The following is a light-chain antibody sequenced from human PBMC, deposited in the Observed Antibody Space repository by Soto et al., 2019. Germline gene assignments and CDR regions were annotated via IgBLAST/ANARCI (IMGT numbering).Light chain of an antibody. V-gene: IGLV1-47*01. Sequence: QSVLTQPPSASGTPGQRVTISCSGSSSNIGNNYVYWYQRLPGTAPKLLLYRNNQRPSGVPDRFSGSKSGTSASLAISGLRSEDEADDYCAAWDDSLSGHVVFGGGTKLTVL. J-gene: IGLJ2*01. CDR2: RNN. CDR1: SSNIGNNY. CDR3: AAWDDSLSGHVV.